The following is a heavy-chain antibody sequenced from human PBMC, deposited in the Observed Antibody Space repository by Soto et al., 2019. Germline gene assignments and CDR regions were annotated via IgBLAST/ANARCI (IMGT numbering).Heavy chain of an antibody. V-gene: IGHV4-59*01. CDR2: IYYSGST. Sequence: PSETLSLTCTVSGGSISSYYWSWIRQPPGKGLEGIGYIYYSGSTNYNPSLKSRGTISVDTSKNKFSLKLSSVTAADTAVYYCATGDYYDSSGYYPAYWDQGTLVTVSS. J-gene: IGHJ4*01. CDR3: ATGDYYDSSGYYPAY. CDR1: GGSISSYY. D-gene: IGHD3-22*01.